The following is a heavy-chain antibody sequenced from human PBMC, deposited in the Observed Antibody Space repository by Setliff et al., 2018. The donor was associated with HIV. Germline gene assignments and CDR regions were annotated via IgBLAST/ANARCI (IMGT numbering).Heavy chain of an antibody. CDR2: INHSGST. D-gene: IGHD3-10*01. Sequence: SETLSLTCAVYGGSLSGYHWSWIRQSPEKGLEWIGEINHSGSTNYNPSLKSRVTMSVDTSKNQFSLKLSSVTAADTAVYYCARGGYYYDSGSSFDSWGQGTLVTVSS. J-gene: IGHJ4*02. CDR1: GGSLSGYH. CDR3: ARGGYYYDSGSSFDS. V-gene: IGHV4-34*01.